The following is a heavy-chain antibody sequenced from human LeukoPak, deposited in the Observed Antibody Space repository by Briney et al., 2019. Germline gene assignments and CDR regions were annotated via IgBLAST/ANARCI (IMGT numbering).Heavy chain of an antibody. Sequence: GGSLRLSCAASGFTFSSYAMSWVRQAPGKGLEWVANIKQDGSEKYYVDSVKGRFTISRDNAKNSLYLQMNSLRAEDTAVYYCAREGGYCTNGVCGVDYWGQGTLVTVSS. J-gene: IGHJ4*02. CDR2: IKQDGSEK. V-gene: IGHV3-7*01. CDR3: AREGGYCTNGVCGVDY. D-gene: IGHD2-8*01. CDR1: GFTFSSYA.